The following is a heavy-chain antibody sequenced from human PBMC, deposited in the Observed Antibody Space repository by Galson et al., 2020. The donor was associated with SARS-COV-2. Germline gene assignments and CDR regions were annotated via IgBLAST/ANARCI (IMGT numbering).Heavy chain of an antibody. CDR3: TEVRYPSSLYHFDY. CDR2: ISFDGSLK. CDR1: GFTFTSFA. J-gene: IGHJ4*02. Sequence: GESLKISCAASGFTFTSFAMHWVSPAPGKGLEWVALISFDGSLKYYGDSVKGRFTVSRDNSKNTVFLQMNSLRPEDSAVYYCTEVRYPSSLYHFDYWGQGTLVTVTS. V-gene: IGHV3-30*03. D-gene: IGHD6-13*01.